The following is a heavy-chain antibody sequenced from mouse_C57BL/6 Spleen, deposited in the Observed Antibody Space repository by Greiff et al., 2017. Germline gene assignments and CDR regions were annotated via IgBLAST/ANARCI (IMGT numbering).Heavy chain of an antibody. V-gene: IGHV3-6*01. CDR3: ARGVLYYSFDY. D-gene: IGHD2-12*01. J-gene: IGHJ2*01. Sequence: VQLKESGPGLVKPSQSLSLTCSVTGYSITSGYYWNWIRQFPGNKLEWMGYISYDGSNNYNPSLKNRISITRDTSKNQFFLKLNSVTTEDTATYYCARGVLYYSFDYWGQGTTLTVSS. CDR2: ISYDGSN. CDR1: GYSITSGYY.